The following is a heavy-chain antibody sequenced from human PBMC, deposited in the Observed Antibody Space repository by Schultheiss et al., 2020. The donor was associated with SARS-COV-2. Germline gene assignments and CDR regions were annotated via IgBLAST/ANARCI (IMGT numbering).Heavy chain of an antibody. D-gene: IGHD3-22*01. Sequence: GGSLRLSCAASGFTVSSNYMSWVRQAPGKGLEWVSVIYSGGSTYYADSVKGRFTISRDNSKNTLYLQMNSLRAEDTAVYYCARVSGLGLYYYDSSGYFDYWGQGTLVTVSS. CDR3: ARVSGLGLYYYDSSGYFDY. CDR1: GFTVSSNY. J-gene: IGHJ4*02. V-gene: IGHV3-53*01. CDR2: IYSGGST.